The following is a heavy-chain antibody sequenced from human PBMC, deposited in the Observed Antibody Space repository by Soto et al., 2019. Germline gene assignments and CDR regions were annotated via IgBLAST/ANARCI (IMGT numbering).Heavy chain of an antibody. CDR1: GFTFSSYG. D-gene: IGHD2-21*01. V-gene: IGHV3-64*01. CDR2: ISSNGGST. Sequence: PGGSLRLSCAASGFTFSSYGMHWVRQAPGKGLEYVSAISSNGGSTYYANSAKGRFTISRDNSKNTLYLQMGSLRAEDMAVYYCARGVGNCGGDCYSYFDYWGQGTLVTVSS. CDR3: ARGVGNCGGDCYSYFDY. J-gene: IGHJ4*02.